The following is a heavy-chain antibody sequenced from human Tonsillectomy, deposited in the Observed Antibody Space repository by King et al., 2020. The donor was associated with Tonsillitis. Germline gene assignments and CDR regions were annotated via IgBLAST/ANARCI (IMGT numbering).Heavy chain of an antibody. CDR2: IYSDGRS. J-gene: IGHJ3*01. CDR1: GLTDSSNY. CDR3: TAYYYDSSGYWGGLDGFAV. Sequence: VQLVETGGGLIQPGGSLRLSCAASGLTDSSNYMTWVRQAPGKGLEWVSVIYSDGRSYYADSVKGRFAISRDTSTNTLYLQMNSLRAEDTAVYYCTAYYYDSSGYWGGLDGFAVWGQGTMVTVSS. V-gene: IGHV3-53*02. D-gene: IGHD3-22*01.